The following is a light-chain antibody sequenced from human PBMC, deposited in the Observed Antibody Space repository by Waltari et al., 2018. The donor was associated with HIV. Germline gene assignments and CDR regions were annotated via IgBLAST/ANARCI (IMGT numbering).Light chain of an antibody. CDR1: QAIRSY. CDR2: VAS. J-gene: IGKJ3*01. Sequence: DILLTQSPPFVSASLGDRVTITCRASQAIRSYLAWYQQKPGRAPKLLIYVASSLKDGVPSRFSGSGSGTDFRLTISGLQAEDFATYYCQQHNTYPLTFGPGT. CDR3: QQHNTYPLT. V-gene: IGKV1-9*01.